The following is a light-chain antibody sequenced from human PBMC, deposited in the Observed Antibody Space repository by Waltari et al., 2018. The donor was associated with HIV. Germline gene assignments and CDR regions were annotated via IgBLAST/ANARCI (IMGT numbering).Light chain of an antibody. CDR1: NSNIGTNS. CDR2: RNK. CDR3: ATWDDSLIWV. V-gene: IGLV1-47*01. J-gene: IGLJ3*02. Sequence: QPVLTQPPSASGTPGHGVTISCSGSNSNIGTNSAYWYQHLPGMAPKLLIYRNKRRPSGIPDRFSGSRSGTSASLAISGLRSEDEADYYCATWDDSLIWVFGGGTKLTVL.